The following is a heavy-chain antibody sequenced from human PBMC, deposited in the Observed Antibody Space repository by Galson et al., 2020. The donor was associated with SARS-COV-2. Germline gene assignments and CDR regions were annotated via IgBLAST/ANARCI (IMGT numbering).Heavy chain of an antibody. V-gene: IGHV4-59*01. CDR3: ATSFSSGWYALDY. J-gene: IGHJ4*02. D-gene: IGHD6-19*01. CDR2: IYYIGST. CDR1: GGSIRSYY. Sequence: ETSETLSLTCTVSGGSIRSYYCSWIRQSPAKGLEWIGYIYYIGSTEYSPSLKSRVTISVDTSKNQFSLKLSSVTAADTAVYYCATSFSSGWYALDYWGQGTRVTVSS.